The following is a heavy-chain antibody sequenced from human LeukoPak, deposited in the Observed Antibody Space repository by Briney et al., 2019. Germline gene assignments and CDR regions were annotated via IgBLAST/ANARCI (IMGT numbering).Heavy chain of an antibody. V-gene: IGHV3-23*01. D-gene: IGHD3-16*01. Sequence: AGGSLRLSCAASGFTFSSYAMSWVRQAPGKGLEWVSAISGSGGSTYYADSVKGRFTISRDNSKSTLYLQMNSLRAEDTAVYYCAKDASGAGGFDYWGQGTLVTVSS. CDR1: GFTFSSYA. CDR3: AKDASGAGGFDY. J-gene: IGHJ4*02. CDR2: ISGSGGST.